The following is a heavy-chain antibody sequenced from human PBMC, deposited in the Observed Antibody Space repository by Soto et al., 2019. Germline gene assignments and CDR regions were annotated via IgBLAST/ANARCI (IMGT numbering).Heavy chain of an antibody. D-gene: IGHD2-2*01. V-gene: IGHV3-48*03. J-gene: IGHJ4*02. CDR2: ISSSGSTI. CDR3: ARDLGIGNQLLFSY. Sequence: PGGSLRLSCAASGFTFSSYEMNWVRQAPGKGLEWVSYISSSGSTIYYADSVKGRFTISRDNAKNSLYLQMNSLRAEDTAVYYCARDLGIGNQLLFSYWGQGTLVTDS. CDR1: GFTFSSYE.